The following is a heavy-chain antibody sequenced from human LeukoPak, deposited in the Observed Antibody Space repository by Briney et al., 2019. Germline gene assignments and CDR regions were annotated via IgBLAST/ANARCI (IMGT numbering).Heavy chain of an antibody. CDR2: IRGDGSLT. CDR3: ARGEISVSTITY. CDR1: GFTFSTYW. J-gene: IGHJ4*02. D-gene: IGHD5/OR15-5a*01. V-gene: IGHV3-74*01. Sequence: GGSLRLSCAASGFTFSTYWMTWVRRAPGKGLVWVSRIRGDGSLTNYADSVKGRFTISRDNAKNTLYLQMNSLGPEDTGVYYCARGEISVSTITYWGQGTLVTVSS.